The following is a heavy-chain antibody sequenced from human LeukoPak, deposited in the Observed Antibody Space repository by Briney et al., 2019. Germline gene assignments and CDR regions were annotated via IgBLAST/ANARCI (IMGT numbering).Heavy chain of an antibody. D-gene: IGHD3-3*01. CDR1: GFTFSSYS. J-gene: IGHJ6*03. CDR2: ISSSSSYI. V-gene: IGHV3-21*01. Sequence: GGSLRLSCAASGFTFSSYSMNWVRRAPGKGLEWDSCISSSSSYIYYADSVKGRFTISRDNAKNSLYLQMNSLRAEDTAVYYCARAPPNMGDFWSGYYTSYYYYMDVWGKGTTVTVSS. CDR3: ARAPPNMGDFWSGYYTSYYYYMDV.